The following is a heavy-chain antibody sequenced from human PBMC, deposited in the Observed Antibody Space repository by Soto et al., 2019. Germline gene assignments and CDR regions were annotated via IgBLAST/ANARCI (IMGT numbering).Heavy chain of an antibody. CDR2: IIPILGIA. Sequence: ASVKVSCKASGGTFSSYTISWVRQAPGQGLEWMGRIIPILGIANYAQKFQGRVTITADKSTSTAYMELSSLRSEDTAVYYCARVITFSGYPTLDYWGQGTLVTVSS. CDR3: ARVITFSGYPTLDY. J-gene: IGHJ4*02. V-gene: IGHV1-69*02. D-gene: IGHD5-12*01. CDR1: GGTFSSYT.